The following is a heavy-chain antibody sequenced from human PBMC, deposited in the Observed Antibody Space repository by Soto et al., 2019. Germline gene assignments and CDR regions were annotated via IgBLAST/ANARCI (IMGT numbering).Heavy chain of an antibody. CDR1: GGTLSSYA. CDR3: AGDRYCRGGSCDPTSYYYYYGMDV. Sequence: SVKVSCKASGGTLSSYAISWVRQAPGQGLEWMVGIIPIFRTANYAQKFQGRVTITADESTSTAYMELSSLRSEDTAVYYCAGDRYCRGGSCDPTSYYYYYGMDVWGQGTTVTVSS. V-gene: IGHV1-69*13. J-gene: IGHJ6*02. D-gene: IGHD2-15*01. CDR2: IIPIFRTA.